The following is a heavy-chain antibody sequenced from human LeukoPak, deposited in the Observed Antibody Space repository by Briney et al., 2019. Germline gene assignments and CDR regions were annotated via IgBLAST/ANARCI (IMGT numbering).Heavy chain of an antibody. CDR2: ISGSGGST. Sequence: GGSLRLSCAASGFTFSSYAMSRVRQAPGKGLEWVSAISGSGGSTYYADSVKGRFTISRDNSKNTLYLQMNSLRAEDTAVYYCAKDLLSIEWAFDIWGQGTMVTVSS. J-gene: IGHJ3*02. CDR3: AKDLLSIEWAFDI. CDR1: GFTFSSYA. D-gene: IGHD5-12*01. V-gene: IGHV3-23*01.